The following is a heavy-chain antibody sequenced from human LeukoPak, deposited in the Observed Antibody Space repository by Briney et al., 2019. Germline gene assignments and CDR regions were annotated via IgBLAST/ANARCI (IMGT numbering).Heavy chain of an antibody. J-gene: IGHJ4*02. Sequence: SEPLSLTCTVSGGSISSYYWSWIRQPPGKGLEWIGYIYYSGTTNYNPSLKSRVTISVDTSKSQFSLKLNSVTAADTAVYYCARSGGYSSPQNYWGQGTLVTVSS. CDR2: IYYSGTT. V-gene: IGHV4-59*01. CDR1: GGSISSYY. CDR3: ARSGGYSSPQNY. D-gene: IGHD6-19*01.